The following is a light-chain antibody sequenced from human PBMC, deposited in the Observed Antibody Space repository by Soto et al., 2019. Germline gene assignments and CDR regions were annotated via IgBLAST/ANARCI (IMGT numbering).Light chain of an antibody. CDR2: GAS. CDR3: QPYGSSPCP. V-gene: IGKV3-20*01. Sequence: EIVLTQSPGTLSLSPGERATLSCRASQSVSSSYLAWYQQKPGQAPRLLIYGASSRATGIPNRFSGSGSGTDFTLTISRLEPEDFAVYYCQPYGSSPCPFAQGTKVDIK. CDR1: QSVSSSY. J-gene: IGKJ1*01.